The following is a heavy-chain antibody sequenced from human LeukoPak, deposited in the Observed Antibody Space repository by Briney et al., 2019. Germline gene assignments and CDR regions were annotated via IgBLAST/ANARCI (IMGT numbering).Heavy chain of an antibody. Sequence: PSETLSLTCTVSGGSISSSGYYWGWIRQPPGKGLEWIASIYYSGSTYYNPSLKSRVTISVDTSRNQLSLKLSSLTAADTAVYYCARHEYSGSYYGLSWFDPWGQGTLVTVSS. J-gene: IGHJ5*02. CDR1: GGSISSSGYY. CDR2: IYYSGST. V-gene: IGHV4-39*01. CDR3: ARHEYSGSYYGLSWFDP. D-gene: IGHD1-26*01.